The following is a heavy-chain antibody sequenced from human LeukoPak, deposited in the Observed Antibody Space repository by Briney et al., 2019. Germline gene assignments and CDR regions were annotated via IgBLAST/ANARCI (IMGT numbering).Heavy chain of an antibody. D-gene: IGHD6-19*01. V-gene: IGHV4-59*01. J-gene: IGHJ2*01. CDR3: ARSDSRGWYRRFPGYFDL. CDR1: GGSISSYY. Sequence: PSQTLSLTCTVSGGSISSYYWSWIRQPPGKGLEWIGYIYYSGSTNYNPSLKSRVTISVDTSKNQFSLKLSSVTAADTAVYYCARSDSRGWYRRFPGYFDLWGRGTLVTVSS. CDR2: IYYSGST.